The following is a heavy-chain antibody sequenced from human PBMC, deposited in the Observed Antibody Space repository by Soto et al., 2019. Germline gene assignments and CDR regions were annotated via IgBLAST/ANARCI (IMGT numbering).Heavy chain of an antibody. V-gene: IGHV3-53*01. Sequence: GGSLRLSCAASGFTVSSNYLNWVRQAPGKGLEWVAVLYSGGTTYYADSVKGRFSISRDNSKNTLYLQMSSLRDEDTAVYYCARDLTPNSPSGYYYYYYGMDVWGQGTTVTVSS. CDR3: ARDLTPNSPSGYYYYYYGMDV. D-gene: IGHD2-15*01. J-gene: IGHJ6*02. CDR2: LYSGGTT. CDR1: GFTVSSNY.